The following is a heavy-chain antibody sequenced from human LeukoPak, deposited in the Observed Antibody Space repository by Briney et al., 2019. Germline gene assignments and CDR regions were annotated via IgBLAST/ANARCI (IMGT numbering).Heavy chain of an antibody. V-gene: IGHV4-4*07. CDR3: ARDLYGPIFGVVIGRIRFDY. CDR2: IYTSGST. Sequence: SETLSLTCTVSGGSISSYYWSWIRQAAGKGLEWIGRIYTSGSTNYNPSLKSRVTMSVDTSKNQFSLKLSSVTAADTAVYYCARDLYGPIFGVVIGRIRFDYWGQGTLVTVSS. CDR1: GGSISSYY. J-gene: IGHJ4*02. D-gene: IGHD3-3*01.